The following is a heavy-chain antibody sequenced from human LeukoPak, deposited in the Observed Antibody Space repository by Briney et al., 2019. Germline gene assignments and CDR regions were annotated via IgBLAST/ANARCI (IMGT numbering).Heavy chain of an antibody. Sequence: GGSLRLSCAASGFTFSSYGMHWVRQAPRKGLEWVTFIRYDGSNKYYADSVKGRFTISRDNSKNTLYLQMNSLRAEDTAVYYCAKDGDSSSWYYYYYMDVWGKGTTVTVSS. J-gene: IGHJ6*03. V-gene: IGHV3-30*02. D-gene: IGHD6-13*01. CDR1: GFTFSSYG. CDR3: AKDGDSSSWYYYYYMDV. CDR2: IRYDGSNK.